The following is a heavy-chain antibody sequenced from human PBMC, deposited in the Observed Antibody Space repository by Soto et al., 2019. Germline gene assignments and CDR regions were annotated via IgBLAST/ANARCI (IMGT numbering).Heavy chain of an antibody. CDR3: ARAVGIVGATVAFDI. CDR2: IGTAGDT. J-gene: IGHJ3*02. D-gene: IGHD1-26*01. V-gene: IGHV3-13*01. Sequence: GSLRLSCAASGFTFSSYDMHWVRQATGKGLEWVSAIGTAGDTYYPGSVKGRFTISRENAKNSLYLQMNSLRAGDTAVYYCARAVGIVGATVAFDIWGQGTMVTVSS. CDR1: GFTFSSYD.